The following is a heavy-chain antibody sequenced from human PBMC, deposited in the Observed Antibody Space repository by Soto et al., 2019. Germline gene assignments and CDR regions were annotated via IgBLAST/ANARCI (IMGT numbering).Heavy chain of an antibody. CDR1: GYTFTSYG. Sequence: ASVKVSFKASGYTFTSYGINWVRQAAGRGLEWMGWINPGNGSTKYSQQFQGRVIIDRDTSASTAYMAVSSLRSEDTAVYYCARGGYFDSSNYLAYWGLGTLVTVSS. V-gene: IGHV1-3*01. CDR2: INPGNGST. D-gene: IGHD3-22*01. CDR3: ARGGYFDSSNYLAY. J-gene: IGHJ4*02.